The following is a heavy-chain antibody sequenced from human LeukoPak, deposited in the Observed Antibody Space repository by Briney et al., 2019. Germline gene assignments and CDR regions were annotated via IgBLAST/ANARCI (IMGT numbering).Heavy chain of an antibody. CDR1: GGSISSYY. CDR3: ARDTGTRGFDY. Sequence: SETLSLTCTVSGGSISSYYWSWIRQPPGKGLEWIGNIYYSGSTNYNPSLKSRVTILVDTAKSRFSLKLSSVTAAATAVYYCARDTGTRGFDYWGQGTLVTVSS. D-gene: IGHD2-8*01. V-gene: IGHV4-59*01. CDR2: IYYSGST. J-gene: IGHJ4*02.